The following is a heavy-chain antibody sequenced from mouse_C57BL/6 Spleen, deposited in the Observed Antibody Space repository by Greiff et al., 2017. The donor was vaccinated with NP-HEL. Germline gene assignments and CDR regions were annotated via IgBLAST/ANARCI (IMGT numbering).Heavy chain of an antibody. Sequence: QVQLQQSGAELAKPGASVKLSCKASGYTFTSYWMHWVKQRPGQGLEWIGYINPSSGYTKYNQKFKDKATLTADKSSSTAYMQLSSLTYEDSAVYYCARGDYDYDEGCAYWGQGTLVTVSA. J-gene: IGHJ3*01. V-gene: IGHV1-7*01. CDR2: INPSSGYT. CDR3: ARGDYDYDEGCAY. CDR1: GYTFTSYW. D-gene: IGHD2-4*01.